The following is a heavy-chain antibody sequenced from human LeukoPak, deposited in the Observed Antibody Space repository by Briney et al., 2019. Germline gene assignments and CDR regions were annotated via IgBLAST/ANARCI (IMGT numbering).Heavy chain of an antibody. CDR2: TYYRSKWST. CDR1: GDSVSSNSAA. D-gene: IGHD1-1*01. Sequence: SQTLSLTCAISGDSVSSNSAAWNWIRQSPSRGLEWLGRTYYRSKWSTYYAVSVKSRISINRDTSKNQITLQLNSVTPEDTAVYYCARSTGPIDYWGQGTLVTVSS. CDR3: ARSTGPIDY. V-gene: IGHV6-1*01. J-gene: IGHJ4*02.